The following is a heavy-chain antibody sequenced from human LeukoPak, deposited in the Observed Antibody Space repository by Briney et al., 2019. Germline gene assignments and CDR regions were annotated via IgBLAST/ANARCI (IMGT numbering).Heavy chain of an antibody. Sequence: GGSLRLSCAASGFTFSSYAMSWVRQAPGKGLEWVANIKKDGSGTYYVDSVKGRFTISRDNAKNSLYLQMNSLRAEDTAIYHCAKGRYSGTTYYFDYWGQGTLVTVSS. D-gene: IGHD5-12*01. CDR2: IKKDGSGT. CDR1: GFTFSSYA. J-gene: IGHJ4*02. CDR3: AKGRYSGTTYYFDY. V-gene: IGHV3-7*03.